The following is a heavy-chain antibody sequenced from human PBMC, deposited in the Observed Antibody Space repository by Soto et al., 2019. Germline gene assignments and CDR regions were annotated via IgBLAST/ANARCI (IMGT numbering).Heavy chain of an antibody. D-gene: IGHD6-19*01. CDR1: GFIFSSFW. J-gene: IGHJ4*02. CDR2: INQDGSEK. V-gene: IGHV3-7*05. Sequence: GGSLRLSCAASGFIFSSFWMSWVRQAPGKGLEWVANINQDGSEKYYVDSVKGLFTISRDNAKNSLYLQMNSLRAEDTAVYYCAKDLGQQWPRYYFDYWGQGTLVTVSS. CDR3: AKDLGQQWPRYYFDY.